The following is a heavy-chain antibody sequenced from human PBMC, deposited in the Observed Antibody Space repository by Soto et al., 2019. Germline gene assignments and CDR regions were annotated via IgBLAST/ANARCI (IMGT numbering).Heavy chain of an antibody. CDR3: APLTVSLSGPYGIHV. CDR1: GYSVSSSDYY. J-gene: IGHJ6*02. D-gene: IGHD2-15*01. V-gene: IGHV4-39*01. CDR2: MLYSGLT. Sequence: QLHLQESGPELVKTSETLSLTCSVSGYSVSSSDYYWAWIRQPPGKGLEWIGSMLYSGLTYYNPSLKSRVTLSVDTSKNQFSVRLNSVTASDTAVYYCAPLTVSLSGPYGIHVWGQGTTVTVSS.